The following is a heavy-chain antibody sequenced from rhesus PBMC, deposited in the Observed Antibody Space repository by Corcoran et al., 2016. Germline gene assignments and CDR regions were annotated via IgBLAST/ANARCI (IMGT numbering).Heavy chain of an antibody. CDR1: GFTFSDYY. J-gene: IGHJ4*01. V-gene: IGHV3-178*01. CDR2: ISNGGGST. CDR3: ARVRGYLDY. Sequence: AKPGGSLRLSCAASGFTFSDYYMDWVRQAPGRGLEWVSRISNGGGSTWYADSVKGRFTMSRENAKNTLYLLMNSLRVEDKAVYYCARVRGYLDYWGQGVLVTVSS.